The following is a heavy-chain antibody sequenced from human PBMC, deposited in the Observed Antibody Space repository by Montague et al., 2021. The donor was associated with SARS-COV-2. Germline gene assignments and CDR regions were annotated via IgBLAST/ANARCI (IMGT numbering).Heavy chain of an antibody. CDR2: VHYSGNT. D-gene: IGHD5-18*01. CDR3: ARREYSYGWGD. Sequence: SETLSLTCTVTGVSISGSSDYCGWIHQSPGKGLEWIASVHYSGNTYYTPSLKSRLTISVDTSKNQFSLKLNSVTAADTALYYCARREYSYGWGDWGQGTLVTVSS. V-gene: IGHV4-39*01. J-gene: IGHJ4*02. CDR1: GVSISGSSDY.